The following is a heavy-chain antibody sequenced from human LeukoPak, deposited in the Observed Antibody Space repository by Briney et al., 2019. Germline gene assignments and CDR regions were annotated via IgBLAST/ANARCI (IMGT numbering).Heavy chain of an antibody. J-gene: IGHJ5*02. CDR2: ISYDGSNK. Sequence: GGSLRLSCAASGFTFSSYAMHWVRQAPGKGLEWVAVISYDGSNKYYADSVKGRFTISRDNSKNTLYLQMNSLRAEDTAVYYCAKEDHRGSDPPWFDPWGQGTLVTVSS. V-gene: IGHV3-30-3*01. D-gene: IGHD3-10*01. CDR1: GFTFSSYA. CDR3: AKEDHRGSDPPWFDP.